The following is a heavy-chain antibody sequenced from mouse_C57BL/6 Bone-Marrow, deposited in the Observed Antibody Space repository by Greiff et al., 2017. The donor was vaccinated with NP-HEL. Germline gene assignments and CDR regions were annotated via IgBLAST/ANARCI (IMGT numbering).Heavy chain of an antibody. J-gene: IGHJ4*01. V-gene: IGHV1-26*01. CDR1: GYTFTDYY. D-gene: IGHD2-3*01. CDR3: ARLPIFDGYPFYAMDY. Sequence: EVQLQQSGPELVKPGASVKISCKASGYTFTDYYMNWVKQSHGKSLEWIGDINPNNGGTSYNQKFKGKATLTVDKSSSTAYMELRSLTSEDSAVYYCARLPIFDGYPFYAMDYWGQGTSVTVSS. CDR2: INPNNGGT.